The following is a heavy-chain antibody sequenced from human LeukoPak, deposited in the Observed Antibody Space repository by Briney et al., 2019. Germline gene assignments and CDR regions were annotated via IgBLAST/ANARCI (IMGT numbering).Heavy chain of an antibody. CDR1: GFTVSGNY. Sequence: PGGSLRLSCTASGFTVSGNYMSWARQAPGQGLEWVSVIYSGGSTYYADSVKGRFTISRDNSKNTLHLQMNSLRAEDTAVYYCAIAHDSHVYYCDCWGQGTLVTVSS. CDR3: AIAHDSHVYYCDC. CDR2: IYSGGST. D-gene: IGHD2-21*02. J-gene: IGHJ4*02. V-gene: IGHV3-66*01.